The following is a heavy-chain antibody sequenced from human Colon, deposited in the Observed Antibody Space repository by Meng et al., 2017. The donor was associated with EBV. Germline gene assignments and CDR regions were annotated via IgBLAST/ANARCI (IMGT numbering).Heavy chain of an antibody. CDR3: ARRPTGIDY. CDR1: GGSLSGAY. Sequence: QVQLQQWGAGLLKPSEPLSLTCAGNGGSLSGAYWNWLRQPPGKGLEWIGEIIHGGSPSYNPSLKSRVTISIDTSKNQLSLMLSSVTAADTAVYYCARRPTGIDYWGQGTLVTVSS. D-gene: IGHD1-14*01. J-gene: IGHJ4*02. V-gene: IGHV4-34*12. CDR2: IIHGGSP.